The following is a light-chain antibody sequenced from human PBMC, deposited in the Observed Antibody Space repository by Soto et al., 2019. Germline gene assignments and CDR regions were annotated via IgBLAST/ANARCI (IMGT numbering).Light chain of an antibody. CDR3: QQYGTSTLT. V-gene: IGKV3D-20*01. Sequence: EIVLTQSPATLSLSPGERSTLSCVASQSISSTFLAWYQQKPGLAPRLLIYGASSRATGIPDRFSGSGSGTDFTLTISRLEPEDFAVYYCQQYGTSTLTVGPVTRLEIK. J-gene: IGKJ5*01. CDR1: QSISSTF. CDR2: GAS.